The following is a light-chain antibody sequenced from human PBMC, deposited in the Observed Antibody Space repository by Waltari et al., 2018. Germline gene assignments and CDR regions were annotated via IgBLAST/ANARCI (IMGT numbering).Light chain of an antibody. CDR2: EVN. Sequence: QSALTQPPSASGSPGQSVTISCTGATSDVGGYNYVAWYHRHPGKAPQLMIYEVNKRPSGVPDRFSGSKSGNTASLTVSGLQAEDEADYYCNSYAGSNNVVLGGGTKLTVL. V-gene: IGLV2-8*01. J-gene: IGLJ2*01. CDR3: NSYAGSNNVV. CDR1: TSDVGGYNY.